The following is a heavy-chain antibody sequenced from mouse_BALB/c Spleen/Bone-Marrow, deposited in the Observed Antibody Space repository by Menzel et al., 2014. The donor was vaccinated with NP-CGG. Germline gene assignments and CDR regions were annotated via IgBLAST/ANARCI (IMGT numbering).Heavy chain of an antibody. D-gene: IGHD2-1*01. CDR3: ARGGNYDY. J-gene: IGHJ2*01. Sequence: EVQLQQSGPDLVKPSQSLSLTCTVTGYSITSGYSCHWIRQFPGNKLEWMGYIHYSGSTNYNPSLKSRISITRDTSKNQFFLQLNSVTTEDTATYYCARGGNYDYWGQGTTLTVSS. CDR1: GYSITSGYS. CDR2: IHYSGST. V-gene: IGHV3-1*02.